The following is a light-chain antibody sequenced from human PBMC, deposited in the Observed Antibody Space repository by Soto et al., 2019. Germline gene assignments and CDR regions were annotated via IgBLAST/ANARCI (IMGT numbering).Light chain of an antibody. CDR1: SGYD. CDR3: QSYDSSLSGWV. Sequence: QSVLTQPPSVSGAPGQRVTISCTGSSGYDVHWYQQLPGIAPKLLIYDNSNRPPGVPDRFSGSKSGTSASLAITGLQAEDEADYYCQSYDSSLSGWVFGGGTKLTVL. J-gene: IGLJ3*02. CDR2: DNS. V-gene: IGLV1-40*01.